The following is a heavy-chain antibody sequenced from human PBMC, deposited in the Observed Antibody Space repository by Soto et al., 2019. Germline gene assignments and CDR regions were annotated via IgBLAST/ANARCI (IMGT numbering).Heavy chain of an antibody. J-gene: IGHJ4*02. CDR2: IKSKTDGGTT. Sequence: VQLEESGGGVVQPGRSLRLSCAASGFFFSTYGMHWVRQAPGKGLEWVGRIKSKTDGGTTDYAAPVKGRFTISRDDSKNTLYLQMNSLKTEDTAVYYCTTDPYSSGWDTFDYWGQGTLVTVSS. D-gene: IGHD6-19*01. CDR1: GFFFSTYG. V-gene: IGHV3-15*01. CDR3: TTDPYSSGWDTFDY.